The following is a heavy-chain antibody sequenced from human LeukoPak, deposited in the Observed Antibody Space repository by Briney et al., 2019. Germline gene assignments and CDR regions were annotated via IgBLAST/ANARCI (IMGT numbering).Heavy chain of an antibody. Sequence: GGSLRLSCVASGSTFRNFGFHWVRQAPDKGLEWVAFIEHDGSIASYSESVKGRFSLSRDDSKTAVSLQMNSLRAEDTALYYCVKDVVPGRTGAGPGSWGQGTLVTVSS. J-gene: IGHJ5*02. D-gene: IGHD6-13*01. V-gene: IGHV3-30*02. CDR1: GSTFRNFG. CDR2: IEHDGSIA. CDR3: VKDVVPGRTGAGPGS.